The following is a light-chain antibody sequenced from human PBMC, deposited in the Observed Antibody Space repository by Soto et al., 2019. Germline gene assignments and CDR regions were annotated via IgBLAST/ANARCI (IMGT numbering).Light chain of an antibody. CDR2: SAS. CDR3: QQSSSSPLT. CDR1: QSVVNNS. V-gene: IGKV3-20*01. Sequence: EIVLTQSPGPLSLSPGERATLSCRASQSVVNNSLAWFQQKPGQGPRLLIYSASNRATGIPDRFSGSGSGTDFTLTISRLEPEDFAVYYCQQSSSSPLTFGGGTKVEIK. J-gene: IGKJ4*01.